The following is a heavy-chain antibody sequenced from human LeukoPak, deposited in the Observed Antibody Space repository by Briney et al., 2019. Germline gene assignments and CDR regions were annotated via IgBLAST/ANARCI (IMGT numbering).Heavy chain of an antibody. Sequence: ASVKVSCKASGYTFTGYYMHWVRQAPGQRLEWMGWINPNSGGTNYQGRVTMTRDTSISTAYMELSRLRSDDTAVYYCARSHYGSGSYSHGNWFDPWGQGTLVTVSS. CDR3: ARSHYGSGSYSHGNWFDP. CDR2: INPNSGGT. D-gene: IGHD3-10*01. CDR1: GYTFTGYY. J-gene: IGHJ5*02. V-gene: IGHV1-2*02.